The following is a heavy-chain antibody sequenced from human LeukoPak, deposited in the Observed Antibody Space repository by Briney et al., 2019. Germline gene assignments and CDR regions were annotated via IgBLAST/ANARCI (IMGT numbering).Heavy chain of an antibody. J-gene: IGHJ4*02. D-gene: IGHD4-17*01. CDR3: TSPHDYGDYEEGIDY. Sequence: PGGSLRLSCAAAGFTFSGSAMHWVRQASGKGLEWVGRIRSKANSYATAYAASVKGRFTISRDDSKNTAYLQMNSLKTEDTAVYYCTSPHDYGDYEEGIDYWGQGTLVTVP. CDR2: IRSKANSYAT. CDR1: GFTFSGSA. V-gene: IGHV3-73*01.